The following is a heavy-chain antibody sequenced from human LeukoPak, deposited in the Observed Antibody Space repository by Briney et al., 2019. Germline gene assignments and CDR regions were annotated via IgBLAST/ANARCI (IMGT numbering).Heavy chain of an antibody. J-gene: IGHJ4*02. Sequence: PSETPSLTCTVSGGSISSYYWSWIRQPPGKGLEWIGYIYYSGSTNYNPSLKSRVTISVDTSKNQFSLKLSSVTAADTAVYYCARHPAAAAPGYWGQGTLLTVSS. CDR1: GGSISSYY. V-gene: IGHV4-59*08. CDR2: IYYSGST. CDR3: ARHPAAAAPGY. D-gene: IGHD6-13*01.